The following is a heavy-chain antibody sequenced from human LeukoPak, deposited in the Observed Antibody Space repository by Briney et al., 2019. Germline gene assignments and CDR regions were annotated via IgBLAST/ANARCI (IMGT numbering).Heavy chain of an antibody. CDR2: IKQDGSEK. D-gene: IGHD6-13*01. Sequence: PGGSLRLSCAASGFTFSSYWMSWVRQAPGKGLEWVANIKQDGSEKYYVDSVKGRFTISRDNAKNSMSLQMNSLRAEDTAVYYCTREGILAGVDYWGQGTLVTVSS. CDR3: TREGILAGVDY. CDR1: GFTFSSYW. V-gene: IGHV3-7*01. J-gene: IGHJ4*02.